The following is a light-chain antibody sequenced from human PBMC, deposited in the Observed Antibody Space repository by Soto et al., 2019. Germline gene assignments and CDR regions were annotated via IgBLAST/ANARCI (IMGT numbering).Light chain of an antibody. CDR3: QQYGANSPWT. CDR1: QNINNW. CDR2: KAS. J-gene: IGKJ1*01. Sequence: DIQMTQSPSTLSASVGDRVTINCRASQNINNWLAWYQQKPGKAPKVLIYKASSLESGVPSRFSGSGSGTEFTLTISSLQTEDFATYYCQQYGANSPWTFGQGTTVEIK. V-gene: IGKV1-5*03.